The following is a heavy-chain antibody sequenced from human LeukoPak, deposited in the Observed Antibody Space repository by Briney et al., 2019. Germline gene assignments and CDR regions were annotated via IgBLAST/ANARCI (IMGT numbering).Heavy chain of an antibody. J-gene: IGHJ5*02. D-gene: IGHD3-22*01. Sequence: GGSLRLSCAASGFTFNIYSMNWVRQAPGKGLEWVSSISRSGSYIYYSDSVKGRFTISRDNSKNTLYLQMNSLRAEDTAVYYCAHWSDYYDSSGYYFPWGQGTLVTVSS. V-gene: IGHV3-21*04. CDR1: GFTFNIYS. CDR2: ISRSGSYI. CDR3: AHWSDYYDSSGYYFP.